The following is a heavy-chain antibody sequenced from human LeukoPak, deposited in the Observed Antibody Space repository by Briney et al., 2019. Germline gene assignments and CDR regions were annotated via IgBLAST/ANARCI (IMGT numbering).Heavy chain of an antibody. CDR1: GYTFTSYD. CDR3: ARGGRSRYYGSGSSNMGRDY. J-gene: IGHJ4*02. D-gene: IGHD3-10*01. V-gene: IGHV1-8*01. CDR2: MNPNSGNT. Sequence: GASVKVSCKASGYTFTSYDINWVRQATGQGLEWMGWMNPNSGNTGYAQKFQGRVTMTRNTSISTAYMELSSLRSEDTAVYYCARGGRSRYYGSGSSNMGRDYWGQGTLVTVSS.